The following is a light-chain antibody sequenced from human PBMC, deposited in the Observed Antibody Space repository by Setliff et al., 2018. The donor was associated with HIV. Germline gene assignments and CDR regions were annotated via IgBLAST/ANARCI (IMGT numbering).Light chain of an antibody. J-gene: IGLJ3*02. V-gene: IGLV2-11*01. CDR2: DVS. CDR1: SSDVGNYNY. Sequence: QSALTQPASVSGSPGQSITISCTGISSDVGNYNYVSWYQEHPGKAPKLMIYDVSKRPSGVPDRFSASKSGNTASLTISGLQAEDEADYYCCSYAGSYNWVFGGGTKVTVL. CDR3: CSYAGSYNWV.